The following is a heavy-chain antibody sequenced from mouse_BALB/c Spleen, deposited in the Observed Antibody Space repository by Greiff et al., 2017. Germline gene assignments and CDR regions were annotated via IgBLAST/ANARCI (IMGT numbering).Heavy chain of an antibody. CDR1: GYAFSSYW. Sequence: QVQLKESGAELVRPGSSVKISCKASGYAFSSYWLNWVKQRPGQGLEWIGQIYPGDGDTNYNGKFKGKATLTADKSSSTAYMQLSSLTSEDSAVYFCARGGNYFDYWGQGTTLTVSS. V-gene: IGHV1-80*01. J-gene: IGHJ2*01. CDR2: IYPGDGDT. CDR3: ARGGNYFDY.